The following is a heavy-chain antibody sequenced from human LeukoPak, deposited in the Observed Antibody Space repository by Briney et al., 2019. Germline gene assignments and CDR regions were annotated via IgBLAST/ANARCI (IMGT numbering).Heavy chain of an antibody. Sequence: GGSLRLSCAASGFSLSSYAMSWVRQAPGKGLEWVSAISSTDAGTYHADSVRGRFTISRDNAKNSLYLQMNSRKTEDTAVYYCTTITRSMVRGVMEGYWGQGTLVTVSS. D-gene: IGHD3-10*01. CDR1: GFSLSSYA. V-gene: IGHV3-23*01. CDR2: ISSTDAGT. J-gene: IGHJ4*02. CDR3: TTITRSMVRGVMEGY.